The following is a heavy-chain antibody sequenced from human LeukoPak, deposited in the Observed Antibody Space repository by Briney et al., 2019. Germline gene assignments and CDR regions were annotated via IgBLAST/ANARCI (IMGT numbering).Heavy chain of an antibody. CDR3: ARDHSLSYYYGSGSYFFRDY. J-gene: IGHJ4*02. CDR1: GGSFSGYY. V-gene: IGHV4-34*01. CDR2: INHSGST. Sequence: SETLSLTCAVYGGSFSGYYWSWIRQPPGKGLEWIGEINHSGSTNYNPSLKSRVTISVDTSKNQFSLKLSSVTAADTAVYYCARDHSLSYYYGSGSYFFRDYWGQGTLVTVSS. D-gene: IGHD3-10*01.